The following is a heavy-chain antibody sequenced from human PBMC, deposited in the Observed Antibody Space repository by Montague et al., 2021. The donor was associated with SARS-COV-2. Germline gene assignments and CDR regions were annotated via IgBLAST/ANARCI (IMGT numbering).Heavy chain of an antibody. CDR1: GFTFSSYA. CDR2: ISYDGSNK. D-gene: IGHD6-13*01. CDR3: ARPRGGYSSYFDY. Sequence: SLRLSCAASGFTFSSYAMHWVRQAPGKGLEWVAVISYDGSNKYYVDSVKGRFTISRDNSKNTLYLQTNSLRAEDTAVYYCARPRGGYSSYFDYWGQGTLVTVSS. J-gene: IGHJ4*02. V-gene: IGHV3-30*04.